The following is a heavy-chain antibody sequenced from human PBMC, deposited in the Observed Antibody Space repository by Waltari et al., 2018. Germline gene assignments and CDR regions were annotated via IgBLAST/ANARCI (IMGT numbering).Heavy chain of an antibody. Sequence: QVQLQQWGAGLLRPSETLSLTCGVNGGSFSGYHWSWFRQSPGRGLEWIGEVNHDGNTNYNPSLKSRVTILVDMSKNQFFLKLTSVTAAETAVYFCARDSLETGDPWFFDLWGRGTLVTVSS. J-gene: IGHJ2*01. D-gene: IGHD7-27*01. V-gene: IGHV4-34*02. CDR1: GGSFSGYH. CDR2: VNHDGNT. CDR3: ARDSLETGDPWFFDL.